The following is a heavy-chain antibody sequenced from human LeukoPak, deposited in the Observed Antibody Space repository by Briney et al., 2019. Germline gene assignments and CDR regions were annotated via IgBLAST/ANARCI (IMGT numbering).Heavy chain of an antibody. J-gene: IGHJ6*03. Sequence: ASVTVSCKASGYTFTSYGISWVRQAPGQGLEWMGWISAYNGNTNYAQKLQGRGTMTTDTSTSTAYMELRSLRSDDTAVYYCARDRRCSGGSCPSYYYYIVVWGKGTTVTVSS. CDR2: ISAYNGNT. CDR3: ARDRRCSGGSCPSYYYYIVV. V-gene: IGHV1-18*01. CDR1: GYTFTSYG. D-gene: IGHD2-15*01.